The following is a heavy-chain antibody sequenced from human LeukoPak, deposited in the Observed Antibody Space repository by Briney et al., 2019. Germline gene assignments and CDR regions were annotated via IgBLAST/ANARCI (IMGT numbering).Heavy chain of an antibody. D-gene: IGHD5-18*01. J-gene: IGHJ4*02. Sequence: ASVKVSCKASGYTFTGYYMYWVRQAPGQGLEWMGWINPNSGGTNYAQKFQGRVTMTRDTSISTAYMELSRLRSDDTAVYYCARAPNVDTAMVTGYFDYWGQGTLVTVSS. V-gene: IGHV1-2*02. CDR2: INPNSGGT. CDR3: ARAPNVDTAMVTGYFDY. CDR1: GYTFTGYY.